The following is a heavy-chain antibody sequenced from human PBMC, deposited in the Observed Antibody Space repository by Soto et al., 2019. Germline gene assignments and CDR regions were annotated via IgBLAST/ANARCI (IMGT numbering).Heavy chain of an antibody. CDR2: ISPYTGNT. Sequence: QVQLVQSGDEVKKPGASVKVSCKAAGYIFVNYGIAWVRQAPGQGLEWMGWISPYTGNTHSATKIQGRLTMTTDTSTSTAYMDLGSLSSDDTAVYYCVMVDNYVTPTPQDVWGQGTTVTVSS. D-gene: IGHD3-16*01. J-gene: IGHJ6*02. V-gene: IGHV1-18*01. CDR3: VMVDNYVTPTPQDV. CDR1: GYIFVNYG.